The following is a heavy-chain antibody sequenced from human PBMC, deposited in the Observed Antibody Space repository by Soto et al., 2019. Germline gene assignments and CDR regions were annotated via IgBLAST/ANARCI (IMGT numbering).Heavy chain of an antibody. J-gene: IGHJ5*02. CDR1: GGSISSYY. D-gene: IGHD3-22*01. V-gene: IGHV4-59*08. Sequence: SETLSLTWTVSGGSISSYYWIWIRQPPGKGLEWIGNIHYTGGTNYNPSLKSRLTISLDTSKIQISLQLTSVTAADTAVYYCARLGGYYQALDTWGQGTLVTVSS. CDR2: IHYTGGT. CDR3: ARLGGYYQALDT.